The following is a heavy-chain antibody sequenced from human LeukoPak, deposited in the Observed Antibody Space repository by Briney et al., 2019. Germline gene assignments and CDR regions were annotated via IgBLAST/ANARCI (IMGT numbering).Heavy chain of an antibody. J-gene: IGHJ5*02. Sequence: PGGSLRLSCAASGFDLSTYDMNWVRQAPGKGLEWIADITISGHTKNYADSVKGRFTISRDNAGTSLYLQMNSLRVEDTGVYYCARGDPHADLWGQGTLVTVSS. CDR1: GFDLSTYD. CDR3: ARGDPHADL. CDR2: ITISGHTK. V-gene: IGHV3-48*03.